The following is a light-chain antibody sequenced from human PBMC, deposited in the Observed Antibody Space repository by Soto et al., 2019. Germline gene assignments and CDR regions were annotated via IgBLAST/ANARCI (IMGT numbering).Light chain of an antibody. V-gene: IGLV1-40*01. CDR3: QSYDSSLSGSGV. CDR1: SSNIGAGYD. CDR2: GNS. J-gene: IGLJ1*01. Sequence: ALTQPPSVSGAPGQRFTISCTGSSSNIGAGYDVYWYQQLPGTAPKLLIYGNSNRPSGVPDRFSASKSGTSASLAITGLQAEDEADYYCQSYDSSLSGSGVFGTGTKVTVL.